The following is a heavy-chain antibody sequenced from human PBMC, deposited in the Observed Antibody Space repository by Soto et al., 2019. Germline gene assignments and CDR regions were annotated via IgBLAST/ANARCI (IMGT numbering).Heavy chain of an antibody. D-gene: IGHD2-2*01. Sequence: SETLSLTCTVSGGSISSGGYYWSWIRQHPGKGLEWIGYIYYSGGTYYNPSLKSRVTISVDTSKNQFSLKLSSVTAADTAVYYCARYIVVPAAIGQHDAFDIWGQGTMVTVSS. V-gene: IGHV4-31*03. CDR2: IYYSGGT. J-gene: IGHJ3*02. CDR1: GGSISSGGYY. CDR3: ARYIVVPAAIGQHDAFDI.